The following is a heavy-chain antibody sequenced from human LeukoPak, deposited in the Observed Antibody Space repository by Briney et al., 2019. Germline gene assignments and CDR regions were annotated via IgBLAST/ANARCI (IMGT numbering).Heavy chain of an antibody. CDR3: ARRGRGLRYYFDSSGYYVFDS. J-gene: IGHJ4*02. D-gene: IGHD3-22*01. CDR2: INHSGST. CDR1: GGSFSGYY. V-gene: IGHV4-34*01. Sequence: SETLSLTCAVYGGSFSGYYWSWIRQPPGKGLEWIGEINHSGSTNYNPSLKRRVMITIDRSKNQFSLKLRSVTAADTAVYYCARRGRGLRYYFDSSGYYVFDSWGQGDLVTVSS.